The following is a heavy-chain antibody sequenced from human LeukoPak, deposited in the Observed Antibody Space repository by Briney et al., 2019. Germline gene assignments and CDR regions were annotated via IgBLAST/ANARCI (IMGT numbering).Heavy chain of an antibody. Sequence: SETLSLTCTVSGGSISSYYWSWIRQPPGKGLEWIGYIYYSGSTNYNPSLKSRVTISVDTSKNQFSLKPSSVTAADTAVYYCASGGGSYGRWYFDLWGRGTLVTVSS. J-gene: IGHJ2*01. CDR2: IYYSGST. CDR3: ASGGGSYGRWYFDL. V-gene: IGHV4-59*01. CDR1: GGSISSYY. D-gene: IGHD1-26*01.